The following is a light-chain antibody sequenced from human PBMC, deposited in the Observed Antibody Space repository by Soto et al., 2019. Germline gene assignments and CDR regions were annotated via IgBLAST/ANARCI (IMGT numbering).Light chain of an antibody. V-gene: IGKV3-11*01. J-gene: IGKJ2*01. CDR2: DAS. CDR1: QSVSSY. CDR3: QQRSNWRYT. Sequence: EIVLTQSPATLSLSPGERATLSCRANQSVSSYLAWYQQKPGQAPRLLIYDASNRATGIPARFSGSGSGTDFTLTISRRVPEDFAVYYCQQRSNWRYTFGQGTKLEIK.